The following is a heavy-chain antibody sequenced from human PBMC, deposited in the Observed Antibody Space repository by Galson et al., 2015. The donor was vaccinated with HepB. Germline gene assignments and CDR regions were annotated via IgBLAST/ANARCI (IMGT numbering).Heavy chain of an antibody. CDR3: AAKFLYDAFDI. CDR2: IYSDNKT. Sequence: SLRLSCASSGFTVTSNYMPWVRQAPGMGLEWVSIIYSDNKTYYADSVTGRFTISRDSSKSTVYLQMNSLRAGDTAVYYCAAKFLYDAFDIWGQGTVVTVSS. CDR1: GFTVTSNY. J-gene: IGHJ3*02. D-gene: IGHD3-16*01. V-gene: IGHV3-53*01.